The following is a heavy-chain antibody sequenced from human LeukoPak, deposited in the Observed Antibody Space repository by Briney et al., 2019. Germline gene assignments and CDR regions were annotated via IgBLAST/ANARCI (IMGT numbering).Heavy chain of an antibody. CDR3: ASWRPSPLSSYAEIPAYDYVWGSYRQYYFDY. Sequence: PGGSLRLSCAASGFTFSSYGMHWVRQAPGKGLEWVSFIRYDGSNKYYADSVKGRFTISRDNSKNTLYLQMNSLRAEDTAVYYCASWRPSPLSSYAEIPAYDYVWGSYRQYYFDYWGQGTLVTVSS. CDR2: IRYDGSNK. V-gene: IGHV3-30*02. CDR1: GFTFSSYG. D-gene: IGHD3-16*02. J-gene: IGHJ4*02.